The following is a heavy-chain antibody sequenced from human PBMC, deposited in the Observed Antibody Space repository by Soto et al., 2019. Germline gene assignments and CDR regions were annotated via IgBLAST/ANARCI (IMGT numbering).Heavy chain of an antibody. J-gene: IGHJ4*02. V-gene: IGHV4-30-2*01. CDR2: IFPSGTT. Sequence: PSETLSLTCGVSGGSLSGATYSWNWILQPPGKGLEWIGYIFPSGTTYYNPSLKSRVTISIDVSKNQFSLSLRSLTAADTAVYYCARSREFDYWSQGTLVTVSS. CDR1: GGSLSGATYS. CDR3: ARSREFDY.